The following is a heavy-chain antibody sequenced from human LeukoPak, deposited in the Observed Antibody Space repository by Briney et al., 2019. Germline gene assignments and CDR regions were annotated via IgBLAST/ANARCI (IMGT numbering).Heavy chain of an antibody. J-gene: IGHJ3*02. Sequence: SETLSLTCAVYGGSFSGYYWSWIRQPPGKGLEWIGEINHSGSTNYNPSLKSRVTISVDRSKNQFSLKLSSVTAADTAVYYCARSKGNWNYENAFDIWGQGTMVTVSS. D-gene: IGHD1-7*01. CDR3: ARSKGNWNYENAFDI. CDR1: GGSFSGYY. V-gene: IGHV4-34*01. CDR2: INHSGST.